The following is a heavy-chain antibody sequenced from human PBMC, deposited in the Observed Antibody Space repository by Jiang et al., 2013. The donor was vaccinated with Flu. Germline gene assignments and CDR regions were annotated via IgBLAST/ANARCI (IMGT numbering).Heavy chain of an antibody. J-gene: IGHJ4*01. CDR1: GFTFSSYA. CDR3: AREVGGGYSYGFDY. D-gene: IGHD5-18*01. V-gene: IGHV3-30-3*01. Sequence: VQLVESGGGVVQPGRSLRLSCAASGFTFSSYAMHWVRQAPGKGLEWVAIISYDGSNKYYADSVKGRFTISRDNSKNTLYLQMNSLRAEDTAVYYCAREVGGGYSYGFDY. CDR2: ISYDGSNK.